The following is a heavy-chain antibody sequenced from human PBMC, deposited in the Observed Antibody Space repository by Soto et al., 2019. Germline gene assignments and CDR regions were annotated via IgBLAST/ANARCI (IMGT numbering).Heavy chain of an antibody. D-gene: IGHD6-19*01. CDR3: ARDIVAGSGWYTYDY. J-gene: IGHJ4*02. V-gene: IGHV3-48*04. Sequence: GGSLRLSCAASGFTFSRYSMNWVRQAPGKGLEWVSYINDDSDSIYYADSVKGRFTISRDNGKNALYLQMASLRAEDTAVYYCARDIVAGSGWYTYDYWGQGTLVTVSS. CDR1: GFTFSRYS. CDR2: INDDSDSI.